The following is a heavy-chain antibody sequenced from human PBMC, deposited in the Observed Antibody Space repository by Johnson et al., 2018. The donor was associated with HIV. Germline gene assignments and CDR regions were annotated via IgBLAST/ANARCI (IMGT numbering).Heavy chain of an antibody. CDR1: GFTFSSYA. J-gene: IGHJ3*02. Sequence: QMQLVESGGGVVQPGRSLRLSCAASGFTFSSYAMHWVRQAPGKGLEWVSGISWNSGSIGYADSVKGRFTISRDNSKNTLYLQMNSLRVEDTAVYYCAKGADYADYEGAFDIWGQGTMVTVSS. D-gene: IGHD4-17*01. V-gene: IGHV3-NL1*01. CDR3: AKGADYADYEGAFDI. CDR2: ISWNSGSI.